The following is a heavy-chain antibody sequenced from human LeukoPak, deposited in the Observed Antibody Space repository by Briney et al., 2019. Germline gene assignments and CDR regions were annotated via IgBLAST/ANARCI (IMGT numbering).Heavy chain of an antibody. CDR2: ISGSGGST. Sequence: PGGSLRLSCAASGFTFSSYSMNWVRQAPGKGLEWVSAISGSGGSTYYADSVKGRFTISRDNSKNTLYLQMNSLRAEDTAVYYCAKGPAFRYMLGANWFDPWGQGTLVTVSS. J-gene: IGHJ5*02. V-gene: IGHV3-23*01. CDR1: GFTFSSYS. D-gene: IGHD1-26*01. CDR3: AKGPAFRYMLGANWFDP.